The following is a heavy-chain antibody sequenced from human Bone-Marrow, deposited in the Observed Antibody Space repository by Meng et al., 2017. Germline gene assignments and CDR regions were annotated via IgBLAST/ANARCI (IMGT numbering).Heavy chain of an antibody. V-gene: IGHV4-4*02. Sequence: QVQLQESGPGLLEPSGTLSLTCTVSGASITISHWFTWVRQPPGKGLEWIGETYHSGTTTYSPSLKSRVTISIDKSRNHFSLKLTSVTAADTAIYYCATQESRDGHSPYWGQGTLVTVSS. J-gene: IGHJ4*02. D-gene: IGHD5-24*01. CDR1: GASITISHW. CDR2: TYHSGTT. CDR3: ATQESRDGHSPY.